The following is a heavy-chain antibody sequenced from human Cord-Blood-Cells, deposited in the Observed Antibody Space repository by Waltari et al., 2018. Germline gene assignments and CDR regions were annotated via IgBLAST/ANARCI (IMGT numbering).Heavy chain of an antibody. Sequence: EVQLLESGGGLVQPGGSLRLSCAASGFTFSSHAMTWVRQAPGKALEWVSAISGRDGSTYYADSVKGRFTISRDNSKNTLYLQMNSLRAEDTAVYYCATITVLDAFDIWGQGTMVTVSS. J-gene: IGHJ3*02. CDR1: GFTFSSHA. V-gene: IGHV3-23*01. D-gene: IGHD4-17*01. CDR3: ATITVLDAFDI. CDR2: ISGRDGST.